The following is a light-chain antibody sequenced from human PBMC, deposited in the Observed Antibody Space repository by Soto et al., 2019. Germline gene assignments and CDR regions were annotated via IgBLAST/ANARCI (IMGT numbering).Light chain of an antibody. CDR2: GAS. CDR1: QSVNNN. CDR3: QQYNNWPLT. V-gene: IGKV3-15*01. J-gene: IGKJ4*01. Sequence: EIVMTQSPATLSVSPGERATLSCLASQSVNNNLAWYQQKPGQAPRLLIYGASARATGIPARFSGSGSGTEFTLTISSLQAEDCAVYYCQQYNNWPLTFGGGTKVEIK.